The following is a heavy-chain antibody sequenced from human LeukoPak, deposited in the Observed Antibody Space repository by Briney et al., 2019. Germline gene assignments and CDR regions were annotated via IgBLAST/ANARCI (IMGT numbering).Heavy chain of an antibody. Sequence: SETLSLTCAVYGESFSGYYWSWIRQPPGKGLEWIGEINHSGSTNYNPSLKSRVTISVDTSKNQFSLKLSSVTAADTAVYYCARPPGKDHDSGFYGWFDPWGQGTLVTVSS. CDR1: GESFSGYY. CDR3: ARPPGKDHDSGFYGWFDP. J-gene: IGHJ5*02. V-gene: IGHV4-34*01. CDR2: INHSGST. D-gene: IGHD1-26*01.